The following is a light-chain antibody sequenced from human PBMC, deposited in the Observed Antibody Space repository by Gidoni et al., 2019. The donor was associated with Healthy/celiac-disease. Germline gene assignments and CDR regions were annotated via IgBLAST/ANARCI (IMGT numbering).Light chain of an antibody. CDR1: NIGSKN. CDR3: QVWDSSTWV. V-gene: IGLV3-9*01. CDR2: RDS. J-gene: IGLJ3*02. Sequence: SYELTQLLSVSVALGPTARITCGGNNIGSKNVHWYQQKPGQAPVLVIYRDSNRPSGIPERFSGSNSGNTATLTISRAQAGDEADYYCQVWDSSTWVFGGGTKLTVL.